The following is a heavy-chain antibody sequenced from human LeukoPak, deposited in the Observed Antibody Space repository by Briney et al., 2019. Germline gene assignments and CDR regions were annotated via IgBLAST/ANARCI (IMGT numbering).Heavy chain of an antibody. D-gene: IGHD4/OR15-4a*01. J-gene: IGHJ6*02. V-gene: IGHV1-69*01. CDR2: IIPIFGTA. CDR1: GGTFSSYA. CDR3: ARVNKGLTTKYYYYYYGMDV. Sequence: SVKVSCKASGGTFSSYAISWVRQAPGQGLEWMGGIIPIFGTANYAQKFQGRVTITADESTSTAYMELSSLRSEDTAVYYCARVNKGLTTKYYYYYYGMDVWGQGTTVTVSS.